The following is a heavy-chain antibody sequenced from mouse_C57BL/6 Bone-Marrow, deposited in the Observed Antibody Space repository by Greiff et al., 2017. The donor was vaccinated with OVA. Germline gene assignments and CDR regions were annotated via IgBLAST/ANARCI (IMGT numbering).Heavy chain of an antibody. CDR2: INPGSGGT. V-gene: IGHV1-54*01. CDR1: GYAFTNYL. CDR3: ARREELGAMDY. J-gene: IGHJ4*01. Sequence: QVQLQQSGAELVRPGTSVKVSCKASGYAFTNYLIEWVKQRPGQGLEWIGVINPGSGGTNYNEKFKGKATLTADKSSSTAYMQLSSLTSEDSAVYFCARREELGAMDYWGQGTSVTVSS.